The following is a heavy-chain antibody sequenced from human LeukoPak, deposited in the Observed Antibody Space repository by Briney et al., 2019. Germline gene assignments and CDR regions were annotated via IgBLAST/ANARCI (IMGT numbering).Heavy chain of an antibody. CDR1: GFTFSSYW. CDR3: ARVPYSSSWRFDY. V-gene: IGHV3-7*01. D-gene: IGHD6-13*01. Sequence: GGSLRLSCAASGFTFSSYWMSWVRQAPGKGLEWVANIKQDGSEKYYVDSVKGRFTISRDNAKNSLYLQMNSLRAEDTAVYYCARVPYSSSWRFDYWGQGTLVTVSS. CDR2: IKQDGSEK. J-gene: IGHJ4*02.